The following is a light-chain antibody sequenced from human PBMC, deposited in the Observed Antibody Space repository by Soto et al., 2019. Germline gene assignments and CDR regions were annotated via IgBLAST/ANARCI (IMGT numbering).Light chain of an antibody. CDR3: QQYNGT. CDR2: RAS. Sequence: DLQMTQSPSTLSASVGDRVTITCRASQSITDWLAWYQQKPGKAPNLLIYRASSLESGVPSRFSGSGYGAQFSLTISSLQPDDFGTYYCQQYNGTFGQGTKVDVK. CDR1: QSITDW. V-gene: IGKV1-5*03. J-gene: IGKJ1*01.